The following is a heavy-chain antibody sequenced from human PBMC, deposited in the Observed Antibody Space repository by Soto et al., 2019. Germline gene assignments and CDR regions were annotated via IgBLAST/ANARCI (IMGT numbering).Heavy chain of an antibody. V-gene: IGHV4-31*03. CDR2: IYYSGST. Sequence: SETLSLTCTVSGGSISSGGYYWSWIRQHPGKGLEWIGYIYYSGSTYYNPSLKSRVTISVDTSKNQFSLKLSSVTAADTAVYYCAAAGTGGYYFDYWGQGTLVTVSS. CDR3: AAAGTGGYYFDY. J-gene: IGHJ4*02. CDR1: GGSISSGGYY. D-gene: IGHD6-13*01.